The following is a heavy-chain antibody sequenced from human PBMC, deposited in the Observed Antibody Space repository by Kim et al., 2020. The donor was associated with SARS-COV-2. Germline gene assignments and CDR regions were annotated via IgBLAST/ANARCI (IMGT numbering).Heavy chain of an antibody. J-gene: IGHJ6*02. CDR2: K. V-gene: IGHV3-33*01. CDR3: ARDLSGYYGMEV. Sequence: KYYADSVEGRFTISRDNSKNTLYLQMNSLRAEDTAVYYCARDLSGYYGMEVWGQGTTVTVSS. D-gene: IGHD3-10*01.